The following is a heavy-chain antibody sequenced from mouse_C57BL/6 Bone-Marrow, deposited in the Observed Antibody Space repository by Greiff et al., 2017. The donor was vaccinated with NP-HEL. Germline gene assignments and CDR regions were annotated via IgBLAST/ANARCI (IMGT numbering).Heavy chain of an antibody. Sequence: QVQLQQPGAELVKPGASVKLSCKASGYTFTSYWMQWVKQRPGQGLEWIGEIDPSDSYTNYNQKFKGKATLTVDTSSSTAYMQLSSLTSEDSAVYYCARDKGNWAWFAYWGQGTLVTVSA. CDR2: IDPSDSYT. D-gene: IGHD4-1*01. V-gene: IGHV1-50*01. J-gene: IGHJ3*01. CDR3: ARDKGNWAWFAY. CDR1: GYTFTSYW.